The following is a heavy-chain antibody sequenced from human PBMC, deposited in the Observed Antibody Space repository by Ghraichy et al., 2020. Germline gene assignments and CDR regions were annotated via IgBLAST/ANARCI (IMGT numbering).Heavy chain of an antibody. V-gene: IGHV3-48*01. J-gene: IGHJ4*02. CDR1: GFTFSSYS. Sequence: GGSLRLSCAASGFTFSSYSMNWVRQAPGKGLEWVSYISSSSSTIYYADSVKGRFTISRDNAKNSLYLQMNSLRAEDTAVYYCARDPDSYGYPNIDYWGQGTLVTVSS. CDR3: ARDPDSYGYPNIDY. D-gene: IGHD5-18*01. CDR2: ISSSSSTI.